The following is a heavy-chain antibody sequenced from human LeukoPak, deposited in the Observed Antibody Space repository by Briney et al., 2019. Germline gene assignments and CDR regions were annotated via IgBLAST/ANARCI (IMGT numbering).Heavy chain of an antibody. CDR2: ISASLGTP. D-gene: IGHD3-9*01. Sequence: GGSLRLSCTASGFTFSSFAMAWVRHAPGKGLECVSTISASLGTPYYSDSVKGRFTISRDNSKNTVSLEMNSLRAEDTAVYYCARHSAGSDSDWLRYFDLWGRGTLVTVSS. CDR1: GFTFSSFA. V-gene: IGHV3-23*01. CDR3: ARHSAGSDSDWLRYFDL. J-gene: IGHJ2*01.